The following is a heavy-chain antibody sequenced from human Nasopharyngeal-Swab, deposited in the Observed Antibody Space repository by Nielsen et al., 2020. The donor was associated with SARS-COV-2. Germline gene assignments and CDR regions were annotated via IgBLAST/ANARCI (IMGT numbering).Heavy chain of an antibody. CDR3: ARPAIAEPYYYFYGMDV. CDR2: TIIIFGTA. J-gene: IGHJ6*02. D-gene: IGHD2-21*01. V-gene: IGHV1-69*13. CDR1: GGTFSSYA. Sequence: SVKVSCKASGGTFSSYAISWVRQAPGQGLEWMGGTIIIFGTANYAQKFQGRVTITADDSTSTAYMELSSLRSEDTAVYYCARPAIAEPYYYFYGMDVWGQGTTVTVS.